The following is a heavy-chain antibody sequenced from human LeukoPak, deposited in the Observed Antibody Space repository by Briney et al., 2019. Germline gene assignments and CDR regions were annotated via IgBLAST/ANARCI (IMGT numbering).Heavy chain of an antibody. CDR1: GYTFTGYY. V-gene: IGHV1-2*02. J-gene: IGHJ1*01. D-gene: IGHD3-22*01. Sequence: ASVKVSCKASGYTFTGYYMHWVRQAPGQGLEWMGWINPNSGGTNYTQKFQGSVTMTRDTSISTAYMELSRLRSDDTAVYYCARDGKHYYDSSDYPQKYFQHWGQGTLVTVSS. CDR2: INPNSGGT. CDR3: ARDGKHYYDSSDYPQKYFQH.